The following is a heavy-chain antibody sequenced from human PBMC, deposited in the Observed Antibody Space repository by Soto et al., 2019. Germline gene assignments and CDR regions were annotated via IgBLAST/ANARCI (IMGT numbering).Heavy chain of an antibody. CDR2: IIPIFGTA. V-gene: IGHV1-69*12. D-gene: IGHD5-12*01. CDR1: GGTFSSYT. Sequence: QVQLVQSGAEVKKPGSSVTVSCKASGGTFSSYTISWVRQAPGQGLEWMGGIIPIFGTANYAQKFQGRVTTTADEYTCTAYMEFRSLRSEDTAVYYCARGKPRWLQLWYFDLWGRGTLGTAAS. CDR3: ARGKPRWLQLWYFDL. J-gene: IGHJ2*01.